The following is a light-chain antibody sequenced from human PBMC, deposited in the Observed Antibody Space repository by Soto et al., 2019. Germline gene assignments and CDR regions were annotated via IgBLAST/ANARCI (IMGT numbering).Light chain of an antibody. J-gene: IGKJ4*01. CDR2: GAS. CDR1: QSVSSSY. V-gene: IGKV3-20*01. Sequence: EIVLTQSPGTLSLSPGERATLSCRASQSVSSSYLAWYQQKPGQAPRLLIYGASSRATGIPDTFSGSGSGTVFTVTISRLEAEDFAVYYCQQYGSSPTFGGGTKVEIK. CDR3: QQYGSSPT.